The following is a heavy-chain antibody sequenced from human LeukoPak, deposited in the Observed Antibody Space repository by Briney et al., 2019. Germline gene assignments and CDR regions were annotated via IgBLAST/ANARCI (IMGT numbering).Heavy chain of an antibody. Sequence: GGSLRLSCAASGFTVSSNYMSWVRQAPGKGLEWVSVIYSGGSTYYADSVKGRFTISRDNSKNTLSLQMNSLRAEDTPVYYCSRGYSGGFDYWGQGTLVTVSS. V-gene: IGHV3-53*01. CDR3: SRGYSGGFDY. J-gene: IGHJ4*02. CDR1: GFTVSSNY. D-gene: IGHD2-15*01. CDR2: IYSGGST.